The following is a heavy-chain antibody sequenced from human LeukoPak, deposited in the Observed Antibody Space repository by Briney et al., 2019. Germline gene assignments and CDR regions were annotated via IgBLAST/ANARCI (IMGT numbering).Heavy chain of an antibody. D-gene: IGHD6-19*01. Sequence: PSETLSLTCTVSGGSISSYYWSWIRQPPGKGLEWIGYIYYSGSTNYNPSLKSRVTISVDTSKNQFSLKLSSVTAADTAVYYCARSTAVAGLVDYWGQGTLVTVSS. J-gene: IGHJ4*02. CDR2: IYYSGST. V-gene: IGHV4-59*01. CDR1: GGSISSYY. CDR3: ARSTAVAGLVDY.